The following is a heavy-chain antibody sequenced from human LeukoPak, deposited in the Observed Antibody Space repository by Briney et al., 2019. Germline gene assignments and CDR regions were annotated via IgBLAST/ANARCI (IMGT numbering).Heavy chain of an antibody. CDR2: IYTSGST. D-gene: IGHD6-19*01. V-gene: IGHV4-61*02. J-gene: IGHJ4*02. CDR1: GGSISSGSYY. CDR3: AGHGSGWYSFDY. Sequence: PSETLSLTCTVSGGSISSGSYYWSWIRQPAGKGLEWIGRIYTSGSTNYNPSLKSRATISVDTSKNQFSLKLSSVTAADTAVYYCAGHGSGWYSFDYWGQGTLVTVSS.